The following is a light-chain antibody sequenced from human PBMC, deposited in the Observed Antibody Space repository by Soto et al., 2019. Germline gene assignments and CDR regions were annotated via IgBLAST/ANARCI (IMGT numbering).Light chain of an antibody. Sequence: ERMMTQSPATPSLSPGETATLSCRASQTISKNLAWYQQKPGQAPRLLIYDASTRATDIPDRFSGSESGTEFTLTISSLKSEDFAVYYCQQYHDWPPWTFGQGTKVDIK. CDR3: QQYHDWPPWT. CDR1: QTISKN. J-gene: IGKJ1*01. CDR2: DAS. V-gene: IGKV3-15*01.